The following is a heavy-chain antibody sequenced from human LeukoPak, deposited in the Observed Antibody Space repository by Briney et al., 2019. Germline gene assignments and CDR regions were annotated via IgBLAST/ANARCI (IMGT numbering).Heavy chain of an antibody. J-gene: IGHJ4*02. CDR2: INHSGST. Sequence: SETLSLTCAVYGGSFSGYYWSWIRQPPGKGLEWIGEINHSGSTNYNPSLKSRVTISVDTSKNQFSLKLSSVTAADTAVYYCAATQGVWGQGTLVTVSS. CDR1: GGSFSGYY. V-gene: IGHV4-34*01. CDR3: AATQGV.